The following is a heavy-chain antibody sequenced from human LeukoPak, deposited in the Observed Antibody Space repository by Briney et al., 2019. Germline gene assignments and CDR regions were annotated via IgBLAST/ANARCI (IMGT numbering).Heavy chain of an antibody. J-gene: IGHJ5*02. CDR2: INHSGSI. Sequence: SETLSLTCAVYVGSFSGYYWTCIRQPPGKGLEWIGEINHSGSINYTPSLKSRVTISVDTSKNQFSLKLSSVTAADTAVYYCARVHYYDRSWWFDPWGRGTLVTVSS. D-gene: IGHD3-22*01. CDR1: VGSFSGYY. V-gene: IGHV4-34*01. CDR3: ARVHYYDRSWWFDP.